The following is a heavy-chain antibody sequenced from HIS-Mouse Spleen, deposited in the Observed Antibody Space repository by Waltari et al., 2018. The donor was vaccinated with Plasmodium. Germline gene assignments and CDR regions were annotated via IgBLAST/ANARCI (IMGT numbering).Heavy chain of an antibody. J-gene: IGHJ2*01. CDR1: GFPFSSYW. CDR3: ASSWYWYFDL. V-gene: IGHV3-7*01. Sequence: EVQLVESGGGLVQPGGSLRLSCAASGFPFSSYWMSWVRQAPGKGLEWVAKIKQYGIEKYYVDYVKGRFTISRDNTKNSLYLQMNSLRAEDTAVYYCASSWYWYFDLWGRGTLVTVSS. D-gene: IGHD6-13*01. CDR2: IKQYGIEK.